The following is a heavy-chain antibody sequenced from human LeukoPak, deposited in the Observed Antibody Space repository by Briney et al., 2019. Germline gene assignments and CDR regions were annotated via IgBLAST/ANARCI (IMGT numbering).Heavy chain of an antibody. V-gene: IGHV1-2*02. CDR2: INPNSGGT. CDR1: GYTFTGYY. D-gene: IGHD6-19*01. J-gene: IGHJ4*02. Sequence: ASVKVSCKASGYTFTGYYMHWVRQAPGQVLEWMGWINPNSGGTNYAQKFQGRVTMTRDTSISTAYMELSRLRSDDTAVYYCARGSGHRPPNDYWGQGTLVTVSS. CDR3: ARGSGHRPPNDY.